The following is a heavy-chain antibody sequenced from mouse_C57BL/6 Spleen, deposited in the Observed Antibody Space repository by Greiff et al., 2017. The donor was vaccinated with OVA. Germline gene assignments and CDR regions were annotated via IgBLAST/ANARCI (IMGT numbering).Heavy chain of an antibody. D-gene: IGHD1-1*01. CDR1: GFTFSSYA. Sequence: EVQLVESGGGLVKPGGSLKLSCAASGFTFSSYAMSWVRQTPEKRLEWVATISDGGSYTYYPDNVKGRFTISRDNAKNNLYLQMSHLKSEDTAMYYCARDGGSSFDYWGQGTTLTVYS. CDR3: ARDGGSSFDY. V-gene: IGHV5-4*01. J-gene: IGHJ2*01. CDR2: ISDGGSYT.